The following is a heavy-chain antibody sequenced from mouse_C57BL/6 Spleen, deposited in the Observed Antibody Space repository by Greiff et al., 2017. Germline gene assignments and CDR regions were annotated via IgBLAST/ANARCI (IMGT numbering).Heavy chain of an antibody. D-gene: IGHD3-3*01. Sequence: EVHLVESGGGLVKPGGSLKLSCAASGFTFSDYGMHWVRQAPEQGLEWVAYISSGSSTIYYADTVKGRFTLSRDKAKNTLFLQMTSLRSEDTAMYYCARGQGTGYFDYWGQGTTLTVSS. CDR2: ISSGSSTI. CDR1: GFTFSDYG. V-gene: IGHV5-17*01. CDR3: ARGQGTGYFDY. J-gene: IGHJ2*01.